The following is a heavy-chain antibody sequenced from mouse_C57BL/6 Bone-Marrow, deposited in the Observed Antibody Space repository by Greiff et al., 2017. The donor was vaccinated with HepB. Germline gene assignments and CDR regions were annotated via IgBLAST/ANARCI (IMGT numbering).Heavy chain of an antibody. D-gene: IGHD1-1*01. J-gene: IGHJ4*01. V-gene: IGHV1-42*01. CDR2: INPSTGGT. CDR1: GYSFTGYY. Sequence: EVKLMESGPELVKPGASVKISCKASGYSFTGYYMNWVKQSPEKSLEWIGEINPSTGGTTYNQKFEAKATLTVDKSSSTAYMQLKSLTSEDSAVYYCAFITTVVANYAMDYWGQGTSVTVSS. CDR3: AFITTVVANYAMDY.